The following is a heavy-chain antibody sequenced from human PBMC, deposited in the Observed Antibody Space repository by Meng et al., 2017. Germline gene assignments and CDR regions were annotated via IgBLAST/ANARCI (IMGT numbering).Heavy chain of an antibody. CDR1: CLMDTDAW. Sequence: VQLVAGGGGLLKAGGCLSLSGVECCLMDTDAWMSWVGEAPGKGLEWVGRINSNSDGGTTDYAAPVKGRFTISRDDSKNTLYLQMNSLITEDTAVYFCATGAAATDHWGQGTLVTVSS. CDR3: ATGAAATDH. J-gene: IGHJ4*02. V-gene: IGHV3-15*01. CDR2: INSNSDGGTT. D-gene: IGHD6-13*01.